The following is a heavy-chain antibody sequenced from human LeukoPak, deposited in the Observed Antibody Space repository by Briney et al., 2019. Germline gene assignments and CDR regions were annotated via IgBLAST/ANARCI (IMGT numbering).Heavy chain of an antibody. Sequence: ASVKVSCKASGYTFSGYYIHWVRQAPGQGLEWMGWINPNSGGTNYAQRFQGRVTMTRDTSISTAYMDLRSLRSDDTAVYYCARGGHRWFDPWGQGTLVTVSS. D-gene: IGHD6-25*01. CDR2: INPNSGGT. J-gene: IGHJ5*02. CDR3: ARGGHRWFDP. CDR1: GYTFSGYY. V-gene: IGHV1-2*02.